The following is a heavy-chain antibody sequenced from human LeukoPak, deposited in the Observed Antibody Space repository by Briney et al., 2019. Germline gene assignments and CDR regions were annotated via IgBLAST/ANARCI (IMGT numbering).Heavy chain of an antibody. CDR1: GFTFSENW. Sequence: GGSLRLSCVASGFTFSENWMHWVRQAPGKGLVWVSRINSDGSSTSYADSVKGRFTISRDNAKNTLYLQMNSLRAEDTAVYYCARAGWTTVTTGITPCDYWGQGTLVTVSS. V-gene: IGHV3-74*01. D-gene: IGHD4-17*01. CDR2: INSDGSST. J-gene: IGHJ4*02. CDR3: ARAGWTTVTTGITPCDY.